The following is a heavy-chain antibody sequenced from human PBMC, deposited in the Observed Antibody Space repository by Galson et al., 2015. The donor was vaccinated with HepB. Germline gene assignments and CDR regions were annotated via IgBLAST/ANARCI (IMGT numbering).Heavy chain of an antibody. CDR3: ARELIFTASFDY. CDR1: GFTFSNYW. V-gene: IGHV3-7*03. Sequence: SLRLSCAASGFTFSNYWMTWVRQAPGKGLEWVANINQDGSEKYYVDSVEGRFTISRDNAKNSLYLQMSSLRAEDTAVYYCARELIFTASFDYWGQGTLVTVSS. D-gene: IGHD3-3*01. CDR2: INQDGSEK. J-gene: IGHJ4*02.